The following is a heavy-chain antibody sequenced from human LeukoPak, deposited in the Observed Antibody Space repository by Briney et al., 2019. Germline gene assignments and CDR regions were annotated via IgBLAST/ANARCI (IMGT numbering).Heavy chain of an antibody. D-gene: IGHD1-1*01. CDR1: GFTFSSYE. CDR2: ISSRGSAI. V-gene: IGHV3-48*03. CDR3: ARGGHDPGIPFDI. Sequence: PGGSLRLSCAASGFTFSSYEMNWVRQAPGKGLEWVSYISSRGSAIYYADSVKGRFTISRDNAKNSLYLQMNSLRADDTVVYYCARGGHDPGIPFDIWGQGTMVTVSS. J-gene: IGHJ3*02.